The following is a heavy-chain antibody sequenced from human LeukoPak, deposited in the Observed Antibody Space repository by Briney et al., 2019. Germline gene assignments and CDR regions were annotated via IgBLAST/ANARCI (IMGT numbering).Heavy chain of an antibody. CDR1: GFTFSSYS. D-gene: IGHD6-19*01. CDR2: ISSSSSYI. V-gene: IGHV3-21*04. Sequence: GGSLRLSCAASGFTFSSYSMTWVRQAPGKGLEWVSSISSSSSYIYYADSVKGRFTISRDNSKNTLYLQMNSLRAEDTAVYYCAKDPYSSGSSGYWGQGTLVTVSS. J-gene: IGHJ4*02. CDR3: AKDPYSSGSSGY.